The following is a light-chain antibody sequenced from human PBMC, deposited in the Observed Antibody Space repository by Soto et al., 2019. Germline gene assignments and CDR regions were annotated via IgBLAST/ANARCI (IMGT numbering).Light chain of an antibody. Sequence: MTQSPSSLSASVGDRVTITCRASHDIRSDLGWFQQRPGQSPRRLIYKVSNRDSGVPDRFSGSGSGTDFTLKISRVEAEDVGVYYCMQGTHWPPWTFGQGTKVDIK. CDR2: KVS. V-gene: IGKV2-30*01. CDR3: MQGTHWPPWT. J-gene: IGKJ1*01. CDR1: HDIRSDLG.